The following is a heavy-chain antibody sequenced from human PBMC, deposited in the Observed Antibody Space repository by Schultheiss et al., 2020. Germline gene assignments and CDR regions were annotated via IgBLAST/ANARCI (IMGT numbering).Heavy chain of an antibody. J-gene: IGHJ4*02. CDR2: IYYSGST. CDR3: ARTGEVGGPSFDY. Sequence: SETLSLTCTVSGGSIKNSSDYWAWIRQPPGKGLEWIGYIYYSGSTNYNPSLKSRVTISVDTSKNQFSLKLSSVTAADTAVYYCARTGEVGGPSFDYWGQGTLVTVSS. V-gene: IGHV4-61*05. CDR1: GGSIKNSSDY. D-gene: IGHD7-27*01.